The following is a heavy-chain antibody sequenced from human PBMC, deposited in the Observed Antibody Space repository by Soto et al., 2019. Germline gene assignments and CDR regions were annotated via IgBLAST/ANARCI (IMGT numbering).Heavy chain of an antibody. V-gene: IGHV3-23*01. Sequence: PGGSLRLSCAASGFPFSSYAMSWVRQAPGKGLEWVSAISGSGGSTYYADSVKGRFTISRDNPKNTLYLQMNSLRAEDTAVYYCSKAAYRSGPYGMDVWGQGTTVTVSS. CDR3: SKAAYRSGPYGMDV. CDR2: ISGSGGST. CDR1: GFPFSSYA. D-gene: IGHD6-19*01. J-gene: IGHJ6*02.